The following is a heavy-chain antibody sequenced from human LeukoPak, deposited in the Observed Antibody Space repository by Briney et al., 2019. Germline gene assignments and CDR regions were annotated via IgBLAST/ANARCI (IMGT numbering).Heavy chain of an antibody. Sequence: KPSETLSLTCTVSGDSISSSSYYWGWIRQPPGKGLEWIGSINYSGSTYYNPSLKSRVTISVDTSKNQFSLKLSSVTAADTAVYYCARGLLWFGEGPERSYYYYYMDVWGKGTTVTISS. V-gene: IGHV4-39*07. J-gene: IGHJ6*03. CDR1: GDSISSSSYY. D-gene: IGHD3-10*01. CDR2: INYSGST. CDR3: ARGLLWFGEGPERSYYYYYMDV.